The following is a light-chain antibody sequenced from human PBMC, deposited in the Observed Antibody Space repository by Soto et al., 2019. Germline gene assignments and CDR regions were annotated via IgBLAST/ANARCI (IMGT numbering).Light chain of an antibody. J-gene: IGLJ1*01. V-gene: IGLV2-14*01. CDR1: SSDVGGYNY. Sequence: QSALTQPASVSGSPGQSITISCTGTSSDVGGYNYVSWYQQHPGEAPKLMIYEVSNQPSGVSNRFSGSKSGNTASLTISGLQAEDVADYYCSSYTSSDTYVFGTGTKLTVL. CDR2: EVS. CDR3: SSYTSSDTYV.